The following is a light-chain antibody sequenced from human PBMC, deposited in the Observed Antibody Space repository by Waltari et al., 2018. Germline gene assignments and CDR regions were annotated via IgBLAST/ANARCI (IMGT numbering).Light chain of an antibody. Sequence: QSALTQPRSVSGSPGQSVTISCTGTSSHVGGYNYVFWYQHRPGKAPKLMIYNVSNRPSGVPDRCSGSKSANTSSLTISGLQAEDEADYYCCSYAGGNTYVFGTGTKVTVL. CDR2: NVS. CDR1: SSHVGGYNY. V-gene: IGLV2-11*01. CDR3: CSYAGGNTYV. J-gene: IGLJ1*01.